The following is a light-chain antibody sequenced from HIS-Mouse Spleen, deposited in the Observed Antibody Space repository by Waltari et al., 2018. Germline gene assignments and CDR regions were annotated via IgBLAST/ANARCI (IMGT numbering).Light chain of an antibody. V-gene: IGKV3-15*01. CDR3: QQYNNWPPWT. Sequence: EIVMTQPPATLSVSPGERATLSCRASQSVSSNLAWYQQKPAQDPSLLIYGPSARATGIPARFSGSGCGTEFTLTISSMQSEDFAVYYCQQYNNWPPWTFGQGTKVEIK. CDR2: GPS. CDR1: QSVSSN. J-gene: IGKJ1*01.